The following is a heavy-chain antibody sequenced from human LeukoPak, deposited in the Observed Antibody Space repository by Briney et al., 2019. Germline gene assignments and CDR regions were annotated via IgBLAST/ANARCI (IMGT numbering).Heavy chain of an antibody. D-gene: IGHD1-26*01. CDR3: ARDPRPAGIVGPRDGAFDI. CDR2: INPNSGDT. Sequence: GASVKVSCKASGYTFTGYYMHWVRQAPGQGLRWMGWINPNSGDTNYAQKFQGRVTMTRDTSISTAYMELSRLRSDDTAVYYCARDPRPAGIVGPRDGAFDIWGQGTMVTVSS. CDR1: GYTFTGYY. J-gene: IGHJ3*02. V-gene: IGHV1-2*02.